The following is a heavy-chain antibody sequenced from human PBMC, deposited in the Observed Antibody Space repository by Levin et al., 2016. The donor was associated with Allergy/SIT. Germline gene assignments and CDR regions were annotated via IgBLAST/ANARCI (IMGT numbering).Heavy chain of an antibody. CDR2: IDPSDSYT. Sequence: VRQMPGKGLEWMGRIDPSDSYTNYSPSFQGHVTISADKSISTAYLQWSSLKASDTAMYYCARHLSYSSSWGYYYYGMDVWGQGTTVTVSS. CDR3: ARHLSYSSSWGYYYYGMDV. D-gene: IGHD6-13*01. V-gene: IGHV5-10-1*01. J-gene: IGHJ6*02.